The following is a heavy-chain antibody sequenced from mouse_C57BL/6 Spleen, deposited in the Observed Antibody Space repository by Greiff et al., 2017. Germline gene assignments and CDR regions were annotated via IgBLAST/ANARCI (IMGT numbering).Heavy chain of an antibody. CDR1: GYAFTNYL. V-gene: IGHV1-54*01. CDR2: LNPGSGGT. CDR3: ARREYITTVVARAMDY. D-gene: IGHD1-1*01. Sequence: QVQLQQSGAELVRPGTSVKVSCKASGYAFTNYLIEWVKQRPGQGLEWIGVLNPGSGGTNYNEKFKGKATLTADKSSSTAYMQLSSLTSEDSAVYFCARREYITTVVARAMDYWGQGTSVTVSS. J-gene: IGHJ4*01.